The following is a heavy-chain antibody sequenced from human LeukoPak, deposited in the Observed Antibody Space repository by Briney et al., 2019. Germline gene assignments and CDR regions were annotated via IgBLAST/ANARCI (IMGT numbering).Heavy chain of an antibody. CDR1: GASISGYY. D-gene: IGHD1/OR15-1a*01. V-gene: IGHV4-59*12. CDR2: IYNSGNT. CDR3: ARKPIINNAWYYFDC. Sequence: SETLSLTCTVSGASISGYYWSWIRQPPGKGLEWIGYIYNSGNTNYNPSLKSRVTISRDTSKNQFSLKLSSVTAADTAVYYCARKPIINNAWYYFDCWGQGILVAVSS. J-gene: IGHJ4*02.